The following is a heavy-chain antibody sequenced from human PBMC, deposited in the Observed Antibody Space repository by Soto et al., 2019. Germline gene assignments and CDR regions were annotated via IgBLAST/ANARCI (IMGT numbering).Heavy chain of an antibody. J-gene: IGHJ4*02. CDR1: GGSISSGDYY. Sequence: SETLSLTCTVSGGSISSGDYYWSWIRQPPGKGLEWIGYIYYSGSTYYNPSLKSRVTISVDTSKNQFSLKLSSVTAADTAVYYCAREGRGYSGPGVNYFDYWGQGTLVTVSS. CDR3: AREGRGYSGPGVNYFDY. D-gene: IGHD5-12*01. V-gene: IGHV4-30-4*01. CDR2: IYYSGST.